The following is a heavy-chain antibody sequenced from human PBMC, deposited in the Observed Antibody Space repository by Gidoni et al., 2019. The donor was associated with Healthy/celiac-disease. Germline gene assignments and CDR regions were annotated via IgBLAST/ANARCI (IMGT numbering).Heavy chain of an antibody. CDR3: ATLKPWGIQLWYGGDYFDY. CDR2: ISGSGGST. D-gene: IGHD5-18*01. Sequence: EVQLLESGGGLVQPGGSLRLSCAASGFTFSSYALSWVRQAPGKGLEWVSAISGSGGSTYYADSVKGRFTISRDNSKNTLYLQMNSLRAEDTAVYYCATLKPWGIQLWYGGDYFDYWGQGTLVTVSS. CDR1: GFTFSSYA. V-gene: IGHV3-23*01. J-gene: IGHJ4*02.